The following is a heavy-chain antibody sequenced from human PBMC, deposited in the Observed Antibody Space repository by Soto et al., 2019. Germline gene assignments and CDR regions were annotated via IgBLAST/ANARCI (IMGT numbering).Heavy chain of an antibody. Sequence: QVQLVQSGAEEKKPGASVKVACKACGYTFTSCAMHWVRRARGLRLEWMGWINAGNGNTKYSQKFQGRVTITRDTSASTAYMELSSLRSEDTAVYYCARSIGVVTALDYWGQGTLVTVSS. D-gene: IGHD2-21*02. V-gene: IGHV1-3*05. CDR2: INAGNGNT. J-gene: IGHJ4*02. CDR3: ARSIGVVTALDY. CDR1: GYTFTSCA.